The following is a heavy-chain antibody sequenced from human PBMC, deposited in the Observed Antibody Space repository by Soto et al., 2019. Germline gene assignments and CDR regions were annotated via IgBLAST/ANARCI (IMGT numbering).Heavy chain of an antibody. V-gene: IGHV1-24*01. J-gene: IGHJ4*02. CDR1: GYTLTELS. CDR2: FHPEDGET. Sequence: QVPLVQSGAEVKKPGASVEVSCKVSGYTLTELSMHWVRQTPGKGLEWMGGFHPEDGETIYAQKFQGRVTMTEDTSTDTAYMELSSLRSEDTAVYYCATRPNYYGSGIYYFDYWGQGTLVTVSS. CDR3: ATRPNYYGSGIYYFDY. D-gene: IGHD3-10*01.